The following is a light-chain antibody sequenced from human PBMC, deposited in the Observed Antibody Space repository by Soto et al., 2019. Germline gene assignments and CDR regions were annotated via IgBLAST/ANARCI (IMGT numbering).Light chain of an antibody. J-gene: IGLJ1*01. CDR2: EGN. Sequence: QSALTQPASVSGSPGQSITISFTGTSSDVGSYNLVSWYQQHPGNAPKLMIYEGNKRPSGVSNRFSGSKSANTASLTISGLQTEDEADYYCCSYSGTNTLVFGTGTKLTVL. V-gene: IGLV2-23*01. CDR3: CSYSGTNTLV. CDR1: SSDVGSYNL.